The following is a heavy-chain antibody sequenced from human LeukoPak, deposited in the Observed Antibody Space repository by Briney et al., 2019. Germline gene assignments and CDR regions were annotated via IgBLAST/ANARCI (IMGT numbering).Heavy chain of an antibody. D-gene: IGHD6-13*01. Sequence: SETLSLTCTVSGGSISSGDYYWSWIRQPPGKGLEWIGYIYYSGSTNYNPSLKSRVTISVDTSKNQFSLKLSSVTAAGTAVYYCARAPGYSNSWYVGFWFDPWGQGTLVTVSS. V-gene: IGHV4-61*08. CDR1: GGSISSGDYY. CDR2: IYYSGST. CDR3: ARAPGYSNSWYVGFWFDP. J-gene: IGHJ5*02.